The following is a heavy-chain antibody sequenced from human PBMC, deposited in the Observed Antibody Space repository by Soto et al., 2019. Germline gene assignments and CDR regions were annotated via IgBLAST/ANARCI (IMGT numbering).Heavy chain of an antibody. Sequence: QVQLVESGGGVVQPGRSLRLSCAASGFTFSTYGMHWVRQVPGTGLEWVAVISYDGNNKYYADSVKGRFTISRDNSKNTLYLQMSSLRDEDTAVYYCAKSVYNWNDGFFDYWGQGTLVTVSS. CDR3: AKSVYNWNDGFFDY. CDR2: ISYDGNNK. D-gene: IGHD1-1*01. V-gene: IGHV3-30*18. J-gene: IGHJ4*02. CDR1: GFTFSTYG.